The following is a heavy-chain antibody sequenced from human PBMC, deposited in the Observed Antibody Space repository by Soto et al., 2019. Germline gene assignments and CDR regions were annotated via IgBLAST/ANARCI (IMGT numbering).Heavy chain of an antibody. CDR1: GFSLSTSGAA. J-gene: IGHJ5*02. V-gene: IGHV2-5*02. CDR2: IYWDGDK. CDR3: AHRATMTIFGLIIDNGIWFDR. D-gene: IGHD3-3*01. Sequence: QINLIESGPPLVNPTQTLTLTCTFSGFSLSTSGAAVGWVRQPPGRALEWLALIYWDGDKRYNASLGNRLTITKDTSMNQVVLTLTNVDPADTATYYCAHRATMTIFGLIIDNGIWFDRWGQGTRVIVSS.